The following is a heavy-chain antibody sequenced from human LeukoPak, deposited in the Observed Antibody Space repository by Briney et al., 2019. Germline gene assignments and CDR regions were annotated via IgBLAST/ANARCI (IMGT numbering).Heavy chain of an antibody. D-gene: IGHD5-18*01. CDR2: ISAGVGTT. CDR3: ARDSGGYSYGSTTDY. V-gene: IGHV3-23*01. CDR1: GFSFSGYA. Sequence: GGSLRLSCAASGFSFSGYAMSWVRQAPGKGLEGVAGISAGVGTTYSSDSVKGRFTISRDNAKNSLYLQMNSLRAEDTAVYYCARDSGGYSYGSTTDYWGQGTLVTVSS. J-gene: IGHJ4*02.